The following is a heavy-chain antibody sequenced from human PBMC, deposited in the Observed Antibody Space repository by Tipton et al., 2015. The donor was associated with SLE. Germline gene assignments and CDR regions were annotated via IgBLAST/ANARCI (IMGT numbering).Heavy chain of an antibody. J-gene: IGHJ4*02. CDR1: GFTVSSNY. CDR2: IYSGGRT. D-gene: IGHD1-26*01. CDR3: VRDSGSYYHFDY. Sequence: SLRLSCAASGFTVSSNYMSWVRQAPGKGLEWVSVIYSGGRTYYADSVKGRFTISRDNSKNTLYLQMNSLRAEDTAVYYCVRDSGSYYHFDYWGQGTLVTVSS. V-gene: IGHV3-53*05.